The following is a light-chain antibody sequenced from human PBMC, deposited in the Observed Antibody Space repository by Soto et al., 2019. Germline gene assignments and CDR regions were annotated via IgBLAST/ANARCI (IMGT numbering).Light chain of an antibody. CDR1: QSILHSSTNRNY. V-gene: IGKV4-1*01. J-gene: IGKJ1*01. Sequence: DIVMSQSPDSLAVSLGERATFNCKSSQSILHSSTNRNYLAWYQQKPGQPLRLLFYWASTRASGVPDRFSASGSATDFTLTISTLQAEDVAVYHCQQYYRTPPTFGQGTK. CDR3: QQYYRTPPT. CDR2: WAS.